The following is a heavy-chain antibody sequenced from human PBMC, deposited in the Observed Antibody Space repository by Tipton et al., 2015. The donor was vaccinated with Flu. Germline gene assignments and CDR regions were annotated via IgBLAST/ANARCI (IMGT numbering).Heavy chain of an antibody. D-gene: IGHD1-14*01. CDR1: EFTFSSYW. Sequence: SLRLSCAASEFTFSSYWMHWVRQAPGKGLEWVANIKQDGSEKYYVDSVKGRFTITRDNAKSSLYLQMTSLRVEDTARYYCVRQPITSAAWGAFDIWGQGTVVTVSS. CDR2: IKQDGSEK. V-gene: IGHV3-7*03. CDR3: VRQPITSAAWGAFDI. J-gene: IGHJ3*02.